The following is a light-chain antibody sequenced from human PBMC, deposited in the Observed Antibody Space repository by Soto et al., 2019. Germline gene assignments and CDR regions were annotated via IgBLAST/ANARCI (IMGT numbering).Light chain of an antibody. Sequence: EIVLTQSPGTLSLSPGERATLSCRASQSVSSSYLAWYQQKPGQAPRLLIYGASSRATGIPDRFSGSGSGTGFTLTISRPEPEDFAVYYCQQYGSSPWTFGQGTKV. CDR2: GAS. CDR1: QSVSSSY. V-gene: IGKV3-20*01. CDR3: QQYGSSPWT. J-gene: IGKJ1*01.